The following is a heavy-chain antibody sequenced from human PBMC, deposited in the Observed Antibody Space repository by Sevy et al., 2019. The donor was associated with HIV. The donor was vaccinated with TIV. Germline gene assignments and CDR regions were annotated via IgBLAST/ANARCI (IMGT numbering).Heavy chain of an antibody. D-gene: IGHD6-13*01. V-gene: IGHV3-7*01. CDR1: GFSLNIYW. CDR2: IKQDGSVN. Sequence: GGSLRLSCAASGFSLNIYWMSWVRQAPGKGLEWVANIKQDGSVNYYVDSVKGRFTISRDNARNLLYLQMNSLRAEDTALYYCVRAIAADGSFWGQGTLVTVSS. J-gene: IGHJ4*02. CDR3: VRAIAADGSF.